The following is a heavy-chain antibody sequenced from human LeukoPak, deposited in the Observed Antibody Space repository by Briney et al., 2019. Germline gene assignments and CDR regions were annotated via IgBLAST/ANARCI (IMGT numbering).Heavy chain of an antibody. V-gene: IGHV4-59*01. CDR1: GGSFSGYY. D-gene: IGHD5-18*01. J-gene: IGHJ6*03. CDR2: IYYSGST. Sequence: SETLSLTCAVYGGSFSGYYWSWIRQPPGMGLEWIGYIYYSGSTTYNPSLQSRVTISVDTSKNQFSLKLSSVTAAETAVYHCAREGRYRYGYNEYHSYMDIWGKGTTVTVSS. CDR3: AREGRYRYGYNEYHSYMDI.